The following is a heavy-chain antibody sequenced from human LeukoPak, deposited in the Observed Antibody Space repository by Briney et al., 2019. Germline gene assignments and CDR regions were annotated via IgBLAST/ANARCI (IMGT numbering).Heavy chain of an antibody. Sequence: GGSLRLSCAASGFTFSSYGMHWVRQAPGKGLEWVAFIRYDGSNKYYADSVKGRFTISRDNSKNTLYLQMNSLRAEDTAVYYCAKDRLGYCSGGSCHSPDYWGQGTLVTVSS. CDR1: GFTFSSYG. CDR3: AKDRLGYCSGGSCHSPDY. CDR2: IRYDGSNK. J-gene: IGHJ4*02. V-gene: IGHV3-30*02. D-gene: IGHD2-15*01.